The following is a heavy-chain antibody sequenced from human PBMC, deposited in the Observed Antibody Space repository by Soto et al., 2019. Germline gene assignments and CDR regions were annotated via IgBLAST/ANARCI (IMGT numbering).Heavy chain of an antibody. D-gene: IGHD1-26*01. CDR2: IYYSGTT. CDR3: ARREIKAPIDY. J-gene: IGHJ4*02. CDR1: GYPISSSNW. Sequence: SETXSLTCAVPGYPISSSNWWRWLRQPPGKALEWIGYIYYSGTTYYNPSLKSRVTMSVDTSKNQFSLKLTSVTAVDTAVYYCARREIKAPIDYWGQGTLVTVSS. V-gene: IGHV4-28*01.